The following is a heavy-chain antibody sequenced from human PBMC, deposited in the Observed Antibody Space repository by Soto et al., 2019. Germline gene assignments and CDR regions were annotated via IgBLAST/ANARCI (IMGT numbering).Heavy chain of an antibody. D-gene: IGHD6-6*01. CDR1: GFTFSSYA. Sequence: SLRLSCAASGFTFSSYAMHWVRQAPGKGLEWVAVISYDGSNKYYADSVKGRFTISRDNSKNTLYLQMNSLRAEDTAVYYCASLKLKYSSSYSPKGSNYFDYWGQGTLVTVSS. V-gene: IGHV3-30-3*01. J-gene: IGHJ4*02. CDR3: ASLKLKYSSSYSPKGSNYFDY. CDR2: ISYDGSNK.